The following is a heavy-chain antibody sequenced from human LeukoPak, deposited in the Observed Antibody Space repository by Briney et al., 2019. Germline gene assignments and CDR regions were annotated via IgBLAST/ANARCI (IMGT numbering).Heavy chain of an antibody. J-gene: IGHJ4*02. V-gene: IGHV4-59*08. CDR2: IYYTGSA. CDR3: ARHRDYGTGWYGFVY. CDR1: GGSISGYY. D-gene: IGHD6-19*01. Sequence: SETLSLTCTVSGGSISGYYWSWIRQPPGKGLEWIAYIYYTGSANFNHSLKSRVTISVDTAKNQFSLKLSSVTAADTAVYYCARHRDYGTGWYGFVYWGEGDLVTVSS.